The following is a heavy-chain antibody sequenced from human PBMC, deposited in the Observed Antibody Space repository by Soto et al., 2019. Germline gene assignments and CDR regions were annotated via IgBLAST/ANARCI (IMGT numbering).Heavy chain of an antibody. CDR3: ARRWGYAIDY. D-gene: IGHD2-8*01. CDR2: IYYSGST. J-gene: IGHJ4*02. Sequence: QVQLQESGPGLVKPSETLSLTCTVAGGSISSYYWSWIRQPPGKGLEWIGYIYYSGSTNYNPYLKSRVTISVDTSKNHFSLKLSSVTAAYTAVYYCARRWGYAIDYWGQGTLVTVSS. V-gene: IGHV4-59*08. CDR1: GGSISSYY.